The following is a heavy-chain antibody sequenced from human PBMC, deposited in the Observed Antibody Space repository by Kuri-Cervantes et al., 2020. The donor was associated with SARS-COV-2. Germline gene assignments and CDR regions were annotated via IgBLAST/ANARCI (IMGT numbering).Heavy chain of an antibody. Sequence: GESLKISCAASGFTFSSYSMNWVRQAPGKGLEWVSSISSSSSYIYYADSVKGRFTISRDNAKNSLYLQMNSLRAEDTAVYYCARDGGYSSSWYGFSEYYFGYWGQGTLVTVSS. CDR1: GFTFSSYS. D-gene: IGHD6-13*01. J-gene: IGHJ4*02. CDR3: ARDGGYSSSWYGFSEYYFGY. V-gene: IGHV3-21*01. CDR2: ISSSSSYI.